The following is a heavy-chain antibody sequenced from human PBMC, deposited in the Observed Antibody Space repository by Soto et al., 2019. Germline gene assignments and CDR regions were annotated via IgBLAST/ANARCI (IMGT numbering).Heavy chain of an antibody. CDR3: AKGPGTMAKIDY. V-gene: IGHV4-31*03. CDR2: IYYSGST. Sequence: PSVPMSLTCTVAGGSISSGGCYWSWIRKHPGKGLEWIGYIYYSGSTYYNPSLKSRVTISVDTSKNQFSLKLSSVTAADTAVYYCAKGPGTMAKIDYWGQGTLVTVSS. J-gene: IGHJ4*02. CDR1: GGSISSGGCY. D-gene: IGHD3-10*01.